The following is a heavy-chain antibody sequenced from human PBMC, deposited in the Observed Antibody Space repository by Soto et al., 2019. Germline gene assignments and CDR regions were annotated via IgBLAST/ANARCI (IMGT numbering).Heavy chain of an antibody. J-gene: IGHJ6*02. CDR3: ARELLRYFDSSGYFGMDV. CDR2: IYYSGST. V-gene: IGHV4-61*01. Sequence: PSETLSLTCTVSGGSVSSGSYYWSWIRQPPGKGLEWIGYIYYSGSTNYNPSLKSRVTISVDTSKNQFSLKLSSVTAADTAVYYCARELLRYFDSSGYFGMDVWGQGTTVTVSS. D-gene: IGHD3-9*01. CDR1: GGSVSSGSYY.